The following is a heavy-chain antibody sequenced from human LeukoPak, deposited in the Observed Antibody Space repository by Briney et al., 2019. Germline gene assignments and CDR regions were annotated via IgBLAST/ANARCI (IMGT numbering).Heavy chain of an antibody. V-gene: IGHV3-23*01. CDR1: GFTFSSYG. D-gene: IGHD2-15*01. J-gene: IGHJ5*02. CDR2: INASGGT. CDR3: AKDLGLVVVVGAAWFDP. Sequence: GGSLRLSCVGSGFTFSSYGMKWVRQAPGKGLEWVASINASGGTYYADSVKGRFTISKASSKKTVCLQMNSLRAEDTAVYYCAKDLGLVVVVGAAWFDPRGQGTLVIVSS.